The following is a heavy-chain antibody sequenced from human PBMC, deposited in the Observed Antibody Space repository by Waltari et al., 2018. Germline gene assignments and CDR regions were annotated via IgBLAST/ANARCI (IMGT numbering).Heavy chain of an antibody. CDR3: ARGGIYGDYFGFDI. Sequence: EVQLVESGGGLVKPGGSLRLSCAASGFTFSSYSMNWVRQAPGKGLEWVSSMSTSSSYIYYADSVKCRFTISRDNAKNSLYLQMNSLRAEDTAVYYCARGGIYGDYFGFDIWGQGTMVTVSS. CDR1: GFTFSSYS. CDR2: MSTSSSYI. V-gene: IGHV3-21*01. J-gene: IGHJ3*02. D-gene: IGHD4-17*01.